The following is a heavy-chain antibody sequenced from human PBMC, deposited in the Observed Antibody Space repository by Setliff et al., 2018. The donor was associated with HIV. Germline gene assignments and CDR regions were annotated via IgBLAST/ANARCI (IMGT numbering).Heavy chain of an antibody. D-gene: IGHD3-22*01. CDR3: ARSYDSSGYYYVFDY. CDR1: GGSISSGNYF. J-gene: IGHJ4*02. Sequence: SETLSLTCTVSGGSISSGNYFWSWIRQPDGKGLEWIGRSYASGSTYYNPSLKSRGTISIDTSRNQFSLNLSSVTAADTAVYYCARSYDSSGYYYVFDYWGQGTLVTVSS. V-gene: IGHV4-61*02. CDR2: SYASGST.